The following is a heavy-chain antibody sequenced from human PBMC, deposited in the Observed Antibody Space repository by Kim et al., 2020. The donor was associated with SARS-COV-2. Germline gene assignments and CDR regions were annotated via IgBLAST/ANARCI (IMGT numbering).Heavy chain of an antibody. CDR1: GGSISSSSYY. CDR2: IYYSGST. J-gene: IGHJ3*02. D-gene: IGHD3-3*01. Sequence: SETLSLTCTVSGGSISSSSYYWGWIRQPPGKGLEWIGSIYYSGSTYYNPSLKSRVTISVDTSKNQFSLKLSSVTAADTAVYYCARDRPPPNTYYDFWSGYYRGSAFDIWGQGTMVTVSS. CDR3: ARDRPPPNTYYDFWSGYYRGSAFDI. V-gene: IGHV4-39*07.